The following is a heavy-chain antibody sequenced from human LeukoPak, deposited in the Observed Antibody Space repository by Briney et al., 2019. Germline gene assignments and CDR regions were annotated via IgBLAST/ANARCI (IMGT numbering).Heavy chain of an antibody. CDR3: ARFYGDETYFDY. D-gene: IGHD4-17*01. J-gene: IGHJ4*02. V-gene: IGHV3-48*03. CDR1: GFTFSSYE. CDR2: ISSSGSTI. Sequence: GGSLRLSCAASGFTFSSYEMNWVRQAPGKGLEWVSYISSSGSTIYYADSVKGRFTISGDNAKNSLYLQMNSLRAEDTAVYYCARFYGDETYFDYWGQGTLVTVSS.